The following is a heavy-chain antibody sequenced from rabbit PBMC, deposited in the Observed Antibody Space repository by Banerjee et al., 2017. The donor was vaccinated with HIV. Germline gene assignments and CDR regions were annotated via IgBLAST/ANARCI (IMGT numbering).Heavy chain of an antibody. V-gene: IGHV1S40*01. CDR3: ARNYVNAFDP. Sequence: QSLEESGGGLVKPGASLTLTCKASGFSFNEFSFNSGYDMCWVRQAPGKGLEWIACIDTNDGDTDYANWSKGRFTISKTSSTTVTLQMTSLTAADTATYFCARNYVNAFDPWGPGTLVTVS. CDR1: GFSFNEFSFNSGYD. D-gene: IGHD1-1*01. J-gene: IGHJ2*01. CDR2: IDTNDGDT.